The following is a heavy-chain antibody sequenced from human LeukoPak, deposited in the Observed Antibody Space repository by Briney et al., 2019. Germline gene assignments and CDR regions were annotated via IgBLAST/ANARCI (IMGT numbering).Heavy chain of an antibody. CDR1: GGSISSSSYY. D-gene: IGHD3-3*01. CDR3: ARLDYDFDYYMDV. CDR2: IYYSGST. Sequence: SETLSLTCTVSGGSISSSSYYWGWIRQPPGKGLEWIGSIYYSGSTYYNPSLKSRVTISVDTSKNQFSLKLSSVTAADTAVYYCARLDYDFDYYMDVWGKGTTVTVSS. J-gene: IGHJ6*03. V-gene: IGHV4-39*07.